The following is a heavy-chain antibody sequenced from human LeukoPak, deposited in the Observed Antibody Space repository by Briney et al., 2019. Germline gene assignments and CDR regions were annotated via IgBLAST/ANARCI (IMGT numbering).Heavy chain of an antibody. Sequence: GESLKISCKGSGYTFTSYRIAWVRQMSGKGLEWMGIIYPGNSDTRYSPSFQGQVTISADKSISTVYLQWSSLKAPDTAMYYCATLDYYDSSDYYRPFDHWGQGTPVTVSS. CDR2: IYPGNSDT. CDR3: ATLDYYDSSDYYRPFDH. V-gene: IGHV5-51*01. J-gene: IGHJ4*02. D-gene: IGHD3-22*01. CDR1: GYTFTSYR.